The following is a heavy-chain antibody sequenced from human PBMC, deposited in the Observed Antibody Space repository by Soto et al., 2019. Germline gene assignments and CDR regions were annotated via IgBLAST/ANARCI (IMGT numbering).Heavy chain of an antibody. D-gene: IGHD3-9*01. CDR1: GFTFSGYS. CDR2: ISSGSKTI. CDR3: VREDILGVRSFDY. V-gene: IGHV3-48*02. J-gene: IGHJ4*02. Sequence: ESGGGLVQWGGSLRLSCAASGFTFSGYSVNWVRQAPGKGLEWISYISSGSKTIYYADSVKGRFIVSRDNAKSSQYLQMSSLRDEDTAVYYCVREDILGVRSFDYWGQGTLVTVSS.